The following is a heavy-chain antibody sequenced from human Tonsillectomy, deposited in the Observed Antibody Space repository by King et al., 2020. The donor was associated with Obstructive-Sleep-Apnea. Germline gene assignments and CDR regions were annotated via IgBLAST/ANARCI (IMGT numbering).Heavy chain of an antibody. CDR2: ITWEGGSI. J-gene: IGHJ4*02. Sequence: VQLVESGGVVVQPGGSLRLSCAASGFTFDDYAMHWVRQAPGKGLEWVSLITWEGGSIYYADSLKGRFTISRDNSKNSLYLQMNSLRAEDTALYYCAKTSGYGWGWVDYWGQGTLVTVSS. CDR1: GFTFDDYA. D-gene: IGHD3-3*01. CDR3: AKTSGYGWGWVDY. V-gene: IGHV3-43D*03.